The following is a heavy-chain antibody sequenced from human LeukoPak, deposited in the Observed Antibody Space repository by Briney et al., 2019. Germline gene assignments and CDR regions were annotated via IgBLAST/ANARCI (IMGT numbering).Heavy chain of an antibody. CDR3: AGVFDF. CDR1: GFTFSRYG. V-gene: IGHV3-23*01. CDR2: ISGSGGTT. D-gene: IGHD2-8*01. J-gene: IGHJ4*02. Sequence: GGTLRLSCAASGFTFSRYGMSWVRHAPGKGLEWVSAISGSGGTTYYADSVKGRFTISRDNSKNTLYLQMNSLSAEDTAIYYCAGVFDFWGQGFLVTVSS.